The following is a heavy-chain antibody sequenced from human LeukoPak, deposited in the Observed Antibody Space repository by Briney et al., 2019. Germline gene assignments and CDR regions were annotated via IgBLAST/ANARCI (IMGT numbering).Heavy chain of an antibody. J-gene: IGHJ4*02. D-gene: IGHD3-16*01. CDR2: ISRSSSYI. Sequence: GRSLRLSCAACGFTFSSYTMNGVGQAPAKGLEGVSSISRSSSYISYADAVKGRFTISRDNAKNSLYLQMNSLRAEDTAVYYCARPKVDSAVPYYVYWGQGTLVTVSS. CDR3: ARPKVDSAVPYYVY. CDR1: GFTFSSYT. V-gene: IGHV3-21*01.